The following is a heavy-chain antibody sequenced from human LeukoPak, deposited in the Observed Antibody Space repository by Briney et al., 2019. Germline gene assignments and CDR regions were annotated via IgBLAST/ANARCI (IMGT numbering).Heavy chain of an antibody. D-gene: IGHD3-22*01. Sequence: GGSLRLSCAASGFTFDDDAMHWVRHAPGKGLEWVSGISWNSGSIGYADSVKGRFTISRDNAKNSLYLQMNSLRAEDAALYYCATKAPYYYDSSGRYYGMDVWGQGTTVTVSS. CDR1: GFTFDDDA. J-gene: IGHJ6*02. V-gene: IGHV3-9*01. CDR3: ATKAPYYYDSSGRYYGMDV. CDR2: ISWNSGSI.